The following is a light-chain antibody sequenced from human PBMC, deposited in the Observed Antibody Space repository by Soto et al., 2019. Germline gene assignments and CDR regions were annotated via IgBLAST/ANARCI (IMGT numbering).Light chain of an antibody. CDR1: QGVGNW. Sequence: DIQMTQSPSSVAASVGDRVTITCRASQGVGNWLAWYQQRPGKAPRLLIYGASTLQSGVPSRFSGSGSGTDFTLTISSRQAEDFAIYYCQQSNSIPPWTFGQGTKVEIK. CDR2: GAS. CDR3: QQSNSIPPWT. J-gene: IGKJ1*01. V-gene: IGKV1-12*01.